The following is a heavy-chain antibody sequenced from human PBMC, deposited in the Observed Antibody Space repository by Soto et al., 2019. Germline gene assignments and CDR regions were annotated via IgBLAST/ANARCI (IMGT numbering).Heavy chain of an antibody. D-gene: IGHD6-13*01. CDR1: GFTFSSYA. CDR3: ARDPRRIAAAGIFDY. V-gene: IGHV3-30-3*01. Sequence: GGSLRLSCAASGFTFSSYAMHWVRQAPGKGLEWVAVISYDGSNKYYADSVKGRFTISRDNSKNTLYLQMNSLRAEDTAVYYCARDPRRIAAAGIFDYWGQGTLVTVSS. CDR2: ISYDGSNK. J-gene: IGHJ4*02.